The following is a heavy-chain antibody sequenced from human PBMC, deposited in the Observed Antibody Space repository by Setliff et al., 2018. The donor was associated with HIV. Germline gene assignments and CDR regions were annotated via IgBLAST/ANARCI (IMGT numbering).Heavy chain of an antibody. Sequence: KSSETLSLTCTVSGGSISSSSYYWGWIRQPPGKGLEWIGTIYYSGTTYYNPSLKSRVTMSIDTSKNQFSLKLTSVTAADTAVYYCARDRICSGGSCYVGWFDPWGQGTLVTVPQ. V-gene: IGHV4-39*02. D-gene: IGHD2-15*01. CDR3: ARDRICSGGSCYVGWFDP. CDR1: GGSISSSSYY. J-gene: IGHJ5*02. CDR2: IYYSGTT.